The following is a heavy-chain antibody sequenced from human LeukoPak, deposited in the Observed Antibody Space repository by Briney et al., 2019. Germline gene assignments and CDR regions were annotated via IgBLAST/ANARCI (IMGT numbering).Heavy chain of an antibody. CDR1: GYTYTTYG. CDR3: ARVHGYYIGIYYFDY. J-gene: IGHJ4*02. Sequence: WASVKVSCKAPGYTYTTYGISWVRQAPGQGLEWMGWISGNGDNTKYVQEFQGRVTMTTDTSTSTAYMDLRSLRSDDTAIYYCARVHGYYIGIYYFDYWGQGTLVTVSS. D-gene: IGHD4-17*01. V-gene: IGHV1-18*01. CDR2: ISGNGDNT.